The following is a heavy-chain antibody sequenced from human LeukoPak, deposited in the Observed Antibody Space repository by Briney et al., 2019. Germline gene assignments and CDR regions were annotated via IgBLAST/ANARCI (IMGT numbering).Heavy chain of an antibody. CDR3: ARLPSGDYDFWSGSSDY. CDR1: GGSFSGYY. D-gene: IGHD3-3*01. Sequence: PSETLSLTCAVYGGSFSGYYWSWIRQPPGKGLEWIWEINHSGSTNYNPSLKSRVTISVDTSKNQFSLKLSSVTAADTAVYYCARLPSGDYDFWSGSSDYWGQGTLVTVSS. V-gene: IGHV4-34*01. J-gene: IGHJ4*02. CDR2: INHSGST.